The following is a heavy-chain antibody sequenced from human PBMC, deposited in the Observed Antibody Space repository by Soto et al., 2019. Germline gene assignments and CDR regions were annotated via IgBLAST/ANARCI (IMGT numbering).Heavy chain of an antibody. CDR2: IYYSGST. CDR3: ARGGRQYYLFDY. CDR1: GGSISSGGYY. D-gene: IGHD1-26*01. J-gene: IGHJ4*02. Sequence: QVQLQESGPGLLKPSQTLSLTYTVSGGSISSGGYYWSWIRQHPGRGLEWIGYIYYSGSTSYSPSLKSRVTISADTSKNQFSLKLSSVTAADTAVYYCARGGRQYYLFDYWGQGTLVAVSS. V-gene: IGHV4-31*03.